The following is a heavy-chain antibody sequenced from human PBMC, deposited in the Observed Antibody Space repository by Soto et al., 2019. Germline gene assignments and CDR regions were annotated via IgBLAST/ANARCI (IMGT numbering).Heavy chain of an antibody. V-gene: IGHV1-69*06. Sequence: ATVKVSCKVSGGTFSNYAIDWVRLAPGQGLEWMGGIVPIFGATYYTQKFQGRATIISADMSISTSYLQWSSLKASDTAIYYCSRRHYCRGDCTINPDYYYGMDVWGQGTTVTVSS. CDR1: GGTFSNYA. CDR3: SRRHYCRGDCTINPDYYYGMDV. D-gene: IGHD2-21*02. CDR2: IVPIFGAT. J-gene: IGHJ6*02.